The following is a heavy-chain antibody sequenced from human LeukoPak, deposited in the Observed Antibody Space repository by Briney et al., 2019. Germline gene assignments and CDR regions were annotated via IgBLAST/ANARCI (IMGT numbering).Heavy chain of an antibody. CDR3: ARGARAYYDSSGYYYPDY. CDR1: GGSIISSHW. V-gene: IGHV4-4*02. J-gene: IGHJ4*02. D-gene: IGHD3-22*01. Sequence: SGTLSLTCAVSGGSIISSHWWSWVRQPPGKGLEWIGEIYHSGSTNYNPSLKSRVTISVDKSKNQFSLKLSSVTAADTAVYYCARGARAYYDSSGYYYPDYWGQGTLVTVPS. CDR2: IYHSGST.